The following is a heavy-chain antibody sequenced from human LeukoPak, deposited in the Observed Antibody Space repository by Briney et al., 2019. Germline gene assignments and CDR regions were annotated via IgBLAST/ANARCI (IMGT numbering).Heavy chain of an antibody. CDR2: ISGGGDTT. CDR3: AREGLSEGFDY. Sequence: PGGSLRLSCAASGFTFSSYGMSWVRQAPAKGLEWVSGISGGGDTTHYAVSVKGRFTTSRDNAKNSLYLQMNNLRAEDTAVYYCAREGLSEGFDYWGQGTLVTVSS. D-gene: IGHD3-3*01. J-gene: IGHJ4*02. V-gene: IGHV3-23*01. CDR1: GFTFSSYG.